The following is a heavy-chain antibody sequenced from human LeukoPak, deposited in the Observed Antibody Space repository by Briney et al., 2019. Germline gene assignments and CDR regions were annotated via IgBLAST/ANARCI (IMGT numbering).Heavy chain of an antibody. Sequence: ASVTVSCTVSGYTLTELSMHWVRQAPGKGLEWMGGFDPEDGETIYAQKFQGRVTMTEDTSTDTAYMELSSLRSEDTAVYYCATDSALGGDLTSYYYYYGMDVWGQGTTVTVSS. V-gene: IGHV1-24*01. CDR3: ATDSALGGDLTSYYYYYGMDV. CDR1: GYTLTELS. J-gene: IGHJ6*02. D-gene: IGHD4-17*01. CDR2: FDPEDGET.